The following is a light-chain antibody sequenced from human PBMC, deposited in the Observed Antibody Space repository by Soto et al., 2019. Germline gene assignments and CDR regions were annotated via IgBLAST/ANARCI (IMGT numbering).Light chain of an antibody. CDR3: QQYGSSPWT. Sequence: EIVLTQSPGNLPLPLGGRATSSWMASQSVSSSYLAWYQQKPGQAPRLLIYGASSRATGIPDRFSGSGSGTDFTLTISRLEPEDFAVYYCQQYGSSPWTFGQGTKVDIK. CDR1: QSVSSSY. J-gene: IGKJ1*01. CDR2: GAS. V-gene: IGKV3-20*01.